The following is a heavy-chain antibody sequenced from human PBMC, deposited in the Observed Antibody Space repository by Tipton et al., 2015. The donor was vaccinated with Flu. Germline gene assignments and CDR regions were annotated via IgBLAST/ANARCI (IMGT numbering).Heavy chain of an antibody. J-gene: IGHJ4*02. CDR2: ISYSGST. V-gene: IGHV4-39*07. D-gene: IGHD5-24*01. CDR1: GGSISSSDYY. Sequence: TLPLTCTVSGGSISSSDYYWGWIRQPPGKGLEWIGSISYSGSTYYNPSLKSRVTISVDTSKNQFSLKLSSVTAADTAMYYCARVGDGYAYDYWGQGTLVTVSS. CDR3: ARVGDGYAYDY.